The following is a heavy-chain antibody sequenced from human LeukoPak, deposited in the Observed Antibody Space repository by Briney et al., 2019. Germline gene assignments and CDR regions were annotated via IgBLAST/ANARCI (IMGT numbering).Heavy chain of an antibody. D-gene: IGHD2-2*01. J-gene: IGHJ6*02. V-gene: IGHV1-2*02. CDR2: INPNTDAT. CDR1: GYTFTDFY. CDR3: ASGVVPAAMRYYYYGMDV. Sequence: ASVKVSCKASGYTFTDFYFHWVRQAPGQGLEWMGWINPNTDATKYAQKFQGRVTLTRDTSISTAYMELTRLTSDDTAVYYCASGVVPAAMRYYYYGMDVWGQGTTVTVSS.